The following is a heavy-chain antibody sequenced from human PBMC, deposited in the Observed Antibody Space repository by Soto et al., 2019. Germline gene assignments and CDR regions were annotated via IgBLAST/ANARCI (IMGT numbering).Heavy chain of an antibody. V-gene: IGHV3-33*01. J-gene: IGHJ5*02. CDR2: ISYDGSNK. Sequence: QVQLVESGGGVVQPGRSLRLSCAASGFTFSSYGMHWVRQAPGKGLEWVAVISYDGSNKYYADSVKGRFTISRDNSKNTLYLQMNSLRAEDTAVYYCARAFIVRDDPWGQGTLVTVSS. D-gene: IGHD1-26*01. CDR1: GFTFSSYG. CDR3: ARAFIVRDDP.